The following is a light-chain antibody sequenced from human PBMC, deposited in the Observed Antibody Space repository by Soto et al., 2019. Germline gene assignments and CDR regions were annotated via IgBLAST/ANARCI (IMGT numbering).Light chain of an antibody. J-gene: IGLJ1*01. CDR2: DVS. CDR1: SSDVGGYDF. CDR3: SSYTSITNYV. Sequence: QYAQTHPASVSWSPGHSITISCTGTSSDVGGYDFVSWYQHHPGKAPRLMIYDVSHRPSGVSDRFSASKSGNTASLTISGLLAEEEADYYCSSYTSITNYVFGTGTKVTVL. V-gene: IGLV2-14*03.